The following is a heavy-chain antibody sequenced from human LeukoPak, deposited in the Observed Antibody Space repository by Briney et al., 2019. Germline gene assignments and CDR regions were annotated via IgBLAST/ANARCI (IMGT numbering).Heavy chain of an antibody. Sequence: GGSLRLSCAASGFIFNDYGLVWVRQAPGKGLEWVSAISNDGGGTTYADFVKGRFSVSRDNSKNTLFLQMNSLRAEDTALYYCAKGSSGYFFDLWGQGTLVTVSS. D-gene: IGHD3-22*01. J-gene: IGHJ4*02. CDR1: GFIFNDYG. V-gene: IGHV3-23*01. CDR3: AKGSSGYFFDL. CDR2: ISNDGGGT.